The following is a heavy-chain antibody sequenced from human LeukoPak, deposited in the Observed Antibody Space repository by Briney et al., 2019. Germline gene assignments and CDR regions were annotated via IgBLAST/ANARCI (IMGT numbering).Heavy chain of an antibody. CDR3: ARDQGYQLLYGNYYYYGMDV. D-gene: IGHD2-2*02. CDR1: GYTFTSYD. Sequence: ASVKVSCKASGYTFTSYDINLVRQATGQGLEWMGWMNPNSGNTGYAQKFQGRVTMTRNTSISTAYMELSSLRSEDTAVYYCARDQGYQLLYGNYYYYGMDVWGQGTTVTVSS. V-gene: IGHV1-8*01. J-gene: IGHJ6*02. CDR2: MNPNSGNT.